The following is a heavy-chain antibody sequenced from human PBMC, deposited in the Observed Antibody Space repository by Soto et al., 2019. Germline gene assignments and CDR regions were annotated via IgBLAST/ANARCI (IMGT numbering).Heavy chain of an antibody. J-gene: IGHJ6*02. CDR3: ARDGRKELWVEGMNAMDV. CDR1: GYTFTTYS. D-gene: IGHD5-18*01. Sequence: QIQLVQSGPEVKKPGASVKVSCKASGYTFTTYSISWVRHAPGQGLEWMGWISGYNGQTNYAQKFRGRVTITTDTSTGTADMEMWSLRSDDTATYYCARDGRKELWVEGMNAMDVWGQGTTVTVSS. CDR2: ISGYNGQT. V-gene: IGHV1-18*01.